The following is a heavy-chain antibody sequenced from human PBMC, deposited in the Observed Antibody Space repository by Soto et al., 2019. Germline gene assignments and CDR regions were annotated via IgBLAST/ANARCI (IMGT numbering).Heavy chain of an antibody. J-gene: IGHJ5*02. D-gene: IGHD2-15*01. CDR1: GGSISSYY. CDR3: ARYIVVVVAADYLSNWFDP. V-gene: IGHV4-59*01. Sequence: SETLSLTCTVSGGSISSYYWSWIRQPPGKGLEWIGYIYYSGSTNYNPSLKSRVTISVDTSKNQFSLKLSSVTAADTAVYYCARYIVVVVAADYLSNWFDPWGQGTLVTVSS. CDR2: IYYSGST.